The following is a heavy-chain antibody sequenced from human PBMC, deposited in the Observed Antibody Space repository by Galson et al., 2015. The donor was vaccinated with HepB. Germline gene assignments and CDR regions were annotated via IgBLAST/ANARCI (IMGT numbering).Heavy chain of an antibody. CDR3: AKDLCYASSGYRKCGMDV. J-gene: IGHJ6*02. Sequence: SLRLSCAASGFPFSSYAMSWVRQAPGTGLEWVSAISGSGGSTYYADSVKGRFTISRDNSKNTLYLQMNSLRAEDTAVYYCAKDLCYASSGYRKCGMDVWGQGTTVTVSS. V-gene: IGHV3-23*01. CDR1: GFPFSSYA. D-gene: IGHD3-22*01. CDR2: ISGSGGST.